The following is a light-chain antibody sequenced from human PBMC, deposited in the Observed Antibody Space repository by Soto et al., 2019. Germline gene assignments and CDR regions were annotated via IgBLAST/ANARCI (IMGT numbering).Light chain of an antibody. Sequence: DNQMTQSPSTLSASVGDRVTITCRASQSISSRLAWYQQKPGKAPKLLIYQAYSLQNGVPSRFSGSGSGTEFTLTISSLQPDDFAAYYCQQYNNYPYTFGQGTKLEIK. CDR1: QSISSR. J-gene: IGKJ2*01. V-gene: IGKV1-5*03. CDR3: QQYNNYPYT. CDR2: QAY.